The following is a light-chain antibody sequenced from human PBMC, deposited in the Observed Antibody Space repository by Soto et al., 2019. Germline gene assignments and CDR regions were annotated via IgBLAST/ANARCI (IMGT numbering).Light chain of an antibody. CDR1: SSNIGRNT. CDR3: AAWDDSLNGVV. CDR2: TNN. Sequence: QSVLTQSPSASGTPGQRVTISCSGSSSNIGRNTVSWYQQLPGTAPKLLIYTNNQRPSGVPDRFSGSKSGTSASLAISGLQSEDEADYYCAAWDDSLNGVVFGGGTKLTVL. J-gene: IGLJ2*01. V-gene: IGLV1-44*01.